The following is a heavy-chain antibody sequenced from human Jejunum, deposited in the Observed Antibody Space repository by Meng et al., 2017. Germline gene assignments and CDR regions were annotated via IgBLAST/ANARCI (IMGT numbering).Heavy chain of an antibody. CDR3: ARGGYYSFDY. CDR2: IYHNRST. Sequence: GAGLWKLSEILLSRCAVGCGVISRYLWWTWVRPSPGIGWGWIREIYHNRSTNDNPSLKSLVTISVDKSKNQFSLKLTSVTAADTAVYYCARGGYYSFDYWGQGTLVTVSS. J-gene: IGHJ4*02. D-gene: IGHD5-18*01. V-gene: IGHV4-4*02. CDR1: CGVISRYLW.